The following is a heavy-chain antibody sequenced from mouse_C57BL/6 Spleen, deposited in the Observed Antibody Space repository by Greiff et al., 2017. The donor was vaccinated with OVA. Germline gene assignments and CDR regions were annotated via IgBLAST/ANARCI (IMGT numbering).Heavy chain of an antibody. CDR2: INPSNGGT. J-gene: IGHJ2*01. V-gene: IGHV1-53*01. D-gene: IGHD1-1*01. Sequence: QVQLQQPGTELVKPGASVKLSCKASGYTFTSYWMHWVKQRPGQGLEWIGNINPSNGGTNYNEKFKSKATLTVDKSSSTAYMQLSSLTSEDSAVYYGARSEYYGSNYFDYWGQGTTLTVSS. CDR3: ARSEYYGSNYFDY. CDR1: GYTFTSYW.